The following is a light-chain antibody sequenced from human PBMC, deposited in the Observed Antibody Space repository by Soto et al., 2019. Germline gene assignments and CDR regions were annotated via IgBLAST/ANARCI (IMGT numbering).Light chain of an antibody. J-gene: IGLJ1*01. V-gene: IGLV2-14*01. CDR2: EVT. CDR1: SSDVGRYNY. Sequence: QSALAQPASVSGSPGQSIAISCTGTSSDVGRYNYVSWYQQHPGKAPKLMISEVTNRPSGVSNRFSGSKSGNTASLAISGLQAEDEAVYYCSSYAGSSNVFGTGTQLTVL. CDR3: SSYAGSSNV.